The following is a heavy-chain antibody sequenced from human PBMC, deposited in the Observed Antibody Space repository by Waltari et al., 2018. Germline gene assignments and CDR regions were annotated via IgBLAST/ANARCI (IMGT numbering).Heavy chain of an antibody. CDR1: GYTFTAYH. Sequence: QVQLVQSGAEVKRPGASVKVSCKASGYTFTAYHIHWVRTAPGQGLEWMGRINPDNGVTNFAQNFQGRLTMTRDTSISDAYMELYSLRFDDTAVYYCARETLDLSGYYYDFWGQGTLVTVSS. CDR3: ARETLDLSGYYYDF. J-gene: IGHJ4*02. CDR2: INPDNGVT. V-gene: IGHV1-2*06. D-gene: IGHD3-9*01.